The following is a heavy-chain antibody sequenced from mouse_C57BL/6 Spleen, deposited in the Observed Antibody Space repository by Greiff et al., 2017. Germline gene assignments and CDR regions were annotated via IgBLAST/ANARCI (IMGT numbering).Heavy chain of an antibody. CDR1: GFTFSSYT. CDR2: ISGGGGNT. Sequence: EVKVVESGGGLVKPGGSLKLSCAASGFTFSSYTMSWVRQTPEKRLEWVATISGGGGNTYYPDSVKGRFTISRDNAKNTLYLQMSSLRSEDTALYYCARQGPWFAYWGQGTLGTVSA. V-gene: IGHV5-9*01. J-gene: IGHJ3*01. CDR3: ARQGPWFAY.